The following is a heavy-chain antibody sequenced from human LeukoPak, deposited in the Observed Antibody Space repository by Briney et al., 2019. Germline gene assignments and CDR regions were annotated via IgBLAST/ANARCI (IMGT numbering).Heavy chain of an antibody. D-gene: IGHD4-17*01. CDR1: GGSISSYY. V-gene: IGHV4-59*01. J-gene: IGHJ4*02. CDR2: IYYRGST. CDR3: ARDPPYGDYGFDY. Sequence: SETLSLTCTVSGGSISSYYWSGIRQPPGKGLEWIGYIYYRGSTNYNPSLKSRVTISVDTSNTQFSLKLSSVTAADTAVYYCARDPPYGDYGFDYWGQGTLVTVSS.